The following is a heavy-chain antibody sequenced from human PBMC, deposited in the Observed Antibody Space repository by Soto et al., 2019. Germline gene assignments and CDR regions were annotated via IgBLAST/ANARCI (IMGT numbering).Heavy chain of an antibody. CDR1: GFTFSSYG. CDR2: IWYDGSNK. Sequence: QVQLVESGGGVVQPGRSLRLSCAASGFTFSSYGMHWVRQAPGKGLEWVAVIWYDGSNKYYADSVKGRFTISRDNSKNTLYLQMNSLRAEDTAVYYCARGTPAIVVVTAIPGWYFDLWGRGTLVTVSS. CDR3: ARGTPAIVVVTAIPGWYFDL. D-gene: IGHD2-21*02. J-gene: IGHJ2*01. V-gene: IGHV3-33*01.